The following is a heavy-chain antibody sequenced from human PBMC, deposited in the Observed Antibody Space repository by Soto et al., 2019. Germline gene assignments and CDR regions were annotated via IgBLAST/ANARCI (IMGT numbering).Heavy chain of an antibody. CDR1: GGSVNSGSNY. Sequence: QVQLQESGPGLVQPSETLSLTCTVSGGSVNSGSNYWTWIRQPPGRGLEWIGYVYKDGFTNYNPSLKSRVTISLDTSKRQFSLRLTGVTAADTAVYFCARARQSYLQPDFWGQGTLVSV. CDR2: VYKDGFT. D-gene: IGHD1-26*01. CDR3: ARARQSYLQPDF. V-gene: IGHV4-61*01. J-gene: IGHJ4*02.